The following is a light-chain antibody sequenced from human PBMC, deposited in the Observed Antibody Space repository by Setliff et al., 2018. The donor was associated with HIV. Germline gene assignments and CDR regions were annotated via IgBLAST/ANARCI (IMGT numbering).Light chain of an antibody. V-gene: IGLV2-14*01. CDR2: EVS. Sequence: QSALAQPASVSGSPGQPITISCTGTSSDVGGYNYVSWYQHYPGKAPKLMIYEVSKRPSGVSNRFSGPKSGNTASLTISGLQTEDEADYYCSSYTSFTTLVFGTGTKVTVL. CDR1: SSDVGGYNY. J-gene: IGLJ1*01. CDR3: SSYTSFTTLV.